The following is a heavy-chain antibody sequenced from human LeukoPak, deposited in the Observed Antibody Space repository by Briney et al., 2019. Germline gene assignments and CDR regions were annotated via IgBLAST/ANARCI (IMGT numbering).Heavy chain of an antibody. CDR2: FYSGGSRT. V-gene: IGHV3-74*01. Sequence: PGGSLRLSCAGSGFTLSSNWMHWVRQAPGKGLVWVSRFYSGGSRTNYADSVKGRFTISGDNAKNTQYLQMNSLRAEDTAVYYCARSGRGGAFDIWGQGTMVTVSS. CDR3: ARSGRGGAFDI. J-gene: IGHJ3*02. CDR1: GFTLSSNW. D-gene: IGHD1-26*01.